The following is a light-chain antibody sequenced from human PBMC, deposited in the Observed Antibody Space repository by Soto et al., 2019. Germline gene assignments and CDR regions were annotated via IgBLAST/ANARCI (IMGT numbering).Light chain of an antibody. CDR1: TSISSN. J-gene: IGKJ1*01. Sequence: ETLLTQPPATLSSSPGERTTLSCSVSTSISSNLARYQDTPGQAPRLLNYGRTTRSTGVPARFSGSGSGTEFTLTISSLQSEDFAMYYCQQYTHWPVWSFGQGTKVDIK. V-gene: IGKV3-15*01. CDR2: GRT. CDR3: QQYTHWPVWS.